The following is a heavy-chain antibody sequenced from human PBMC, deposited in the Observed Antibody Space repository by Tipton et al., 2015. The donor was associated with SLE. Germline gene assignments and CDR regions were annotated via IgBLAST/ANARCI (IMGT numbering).Heavy chain of an antibody. Sequence: TLSLTCSVSGGSISSHYWSWIRQPPGKGLEWIGYIYYSGSTNYNPSLKSRVTISVDTSKNQFSLKLRSVTAADTALYYCARQLHPLRWFDPWGQGTLVTVSS. CDR1: GGSISSHY. D-gene: IGHD3-10*01. V-gene: IGHV4-59*08. J-gene: IGHJ5*02. CDR2: IYYSGST. CDR3: ARQLHPLRWFDP.